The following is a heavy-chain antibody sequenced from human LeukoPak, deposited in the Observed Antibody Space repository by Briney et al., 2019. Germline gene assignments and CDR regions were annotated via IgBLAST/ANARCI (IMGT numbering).Heavy chain of an antibody. Sequence: GGSLKISCKGSGYSFTSYWIGWVRQMPGKGLEWSGIIYPVDSDTRYSPPFQAQVTISADKSISTAYLQWCSLKASDTAMYYCATSESQTKFDYWGQGTLVTVSS. CDR2: IYPVDSDT. CDR3: ATSESQTKFDY. CDR1: GYSFTSYW. V-gene: IGHV5-51*01. J-gene: IGHJ4*02. D-gene: IGHD1/OR15-1a*01.